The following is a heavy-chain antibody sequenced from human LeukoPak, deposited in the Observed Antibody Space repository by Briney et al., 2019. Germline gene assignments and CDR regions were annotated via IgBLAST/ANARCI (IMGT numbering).Heavy chain of an antibody. D-gene: IGHD6-6*01. CDR2: ISYDGSNK. CDR3: AKHLGGSSDPFDY. V-gene: IGHV3-30*18. CDR1: GFTFSTYA. J-gene: IGHJ4*02. Sequence: GGSLRLSCAASGFTFSTYAMSWVRQAPGKGLEWVAVISYDGSNKYYADSVKGRFTISRDNSKNTLYLQMNSLRAEDTAVYYCAKHLGGSSDPFDYWGQGTLVTVSS.